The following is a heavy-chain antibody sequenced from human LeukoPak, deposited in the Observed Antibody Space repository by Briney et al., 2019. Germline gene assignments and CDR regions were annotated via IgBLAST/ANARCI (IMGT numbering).Heavy chain of an antibody. CDR1: GGSISSGLYY. D-gene: IGHD6-13*01. CDR3: ATSSWLRDANFDY. CDR2: IHTTGST. J-gene: IGHJ4*02. Sequence: SETLSLICTVSGGSISSGLYYWNWIRQPAGKGLEWIGRIHTTGSTNYNPSLKSRVTISLHPSKNQFSLKLPSVTAADSAVYYCATSSWLRDANFDYWGQGTLVTVSS. V-gene: IGHV4-61*02.